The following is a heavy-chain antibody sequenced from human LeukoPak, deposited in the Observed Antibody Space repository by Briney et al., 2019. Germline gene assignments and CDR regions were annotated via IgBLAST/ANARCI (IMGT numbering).Heavy chain of an antibody. CDR2: IYYSGST. CDR3: ARAGLDSKFDP. D-gene: IGHD3-9*01. Sequence: SETLSLTCTVSGGSISSSSYYWGWIRQPPGKGLEWIGSIYYSGSTYYNPSLKSRVTISVDTSKNQFSLKLSSVTAADTAVYYCARAGLDSKFDPWGQGTLVTVSS. CDR1: GGSISSSSYY. V-gene: IGHV4-39*07. J-gene: IGHJ5*02.